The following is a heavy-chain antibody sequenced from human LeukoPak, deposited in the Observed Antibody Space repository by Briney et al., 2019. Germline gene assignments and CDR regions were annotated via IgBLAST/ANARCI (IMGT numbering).Heavy chain of an antibody. V-gene: IGHV3-33*01. CDR3: VRGVGVSRFNYLDP. Sequence: GSLRLSCAASGFTFSSFGMHWVRQAPGKGLEWVAVIWYDASNKYYADSVKGRFTISRDNSKYTLYLQMNSLRDDDTAVYYCVRGVGVSRFNYLDPWGQGTLVIVSS. D-gene: IGHD1-7*01. CDR2: IWYDASNK. J-gene: IGHJ5*02. CDR1: GFTFSSFG.